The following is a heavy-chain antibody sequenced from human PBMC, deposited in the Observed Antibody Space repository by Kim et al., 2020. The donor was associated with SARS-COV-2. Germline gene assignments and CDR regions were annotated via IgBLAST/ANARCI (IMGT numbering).Heavy chain of an antibody. CDR3: ARPIGGWERGGFDP. V-gene: IGHV5-51*01. Sequence: SPSFQGQVTISADQSISTAYLQWSSLKASDTAMYYCARPIGGWERGGFDPWGQGTLVTVSS. J-gene: IGHJ5*02. D-gene: IGHD6-19*01.